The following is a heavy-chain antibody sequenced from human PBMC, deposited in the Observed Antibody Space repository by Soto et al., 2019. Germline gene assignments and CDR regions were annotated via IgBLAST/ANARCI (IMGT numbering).Heavy chain of an antibody. J-gene: IGHJ4*02. CDR1: GYTLNTYY. Sequence: QVQLVQSGAEVKKPGASVKVSCKPSGYTLNTYYLHWVRQAPGQGLEWMGIIHPSGGGSTYAQKFRGRVTMTRDTSTSTVVMEWSSLRSADTAVYYCARGGHIAVVTASFDYWGQGTLVTVSS. CDR2: IHPSGGGS. D-gene: IGHD2-21*02. CDR3: ARGGHIAVVTASFDY. V-gene: IGHV1-46*02.